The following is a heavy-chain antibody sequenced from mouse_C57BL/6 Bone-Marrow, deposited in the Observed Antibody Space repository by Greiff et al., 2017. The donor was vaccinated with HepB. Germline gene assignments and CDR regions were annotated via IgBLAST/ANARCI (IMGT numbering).Heavy chain of an antibody. J-gene: IGHJ3*01. CDR1: GFNIKDDY. CDR3: TPLYYDSFAY. Sequence: VHVKQSGAELVRPGASVKLSCTASGFNIKDDYMHWVKQRPEQGLEWIGWIDPENGDTEYASKFQGKATITADTSSNTAYLQLSSLTSEDTAVYYCTPLYYDSFAYWGQGTLVTVSA. D-gene: IGHD2-4*01. CDR2: IDPENGDT. V-gene: IGHV14-4*01.